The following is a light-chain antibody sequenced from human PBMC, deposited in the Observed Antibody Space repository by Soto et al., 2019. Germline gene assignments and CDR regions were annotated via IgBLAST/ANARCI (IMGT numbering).Light chain of an antibody. J-gene: IGLJ3*02. CDR3: SSYTTSSTVV. V-gene: IGLV2-14*03. CDR2: DVT. CDR1: SSDISAYDY. Sequence: QSALTQPASVSGSPGQSITISCTGTSSDISAYDYVSWYQQHPGKAPKVMIYDVTNRPSGVSNRFSGSKSGNTASLTISGLQAEDEADYYCSSYTTSSTVVFGGGTKLTVL.